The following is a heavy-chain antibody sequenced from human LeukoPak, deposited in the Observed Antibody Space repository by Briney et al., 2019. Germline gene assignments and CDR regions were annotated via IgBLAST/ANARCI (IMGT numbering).Heavy chain of an antibody. D-gene: IGHD3-3*01. CDR2: IISKAYGGTT. J-gene: IGHJ6*02. CDR1: GFTFGDYA. Sequence: PGGSLRLSCTASGFTFGDYAMSWVRQAPGKGRGWGGFIISKAYGGTTAYAASVKGRFTISRDDSKSIAYLQMNSLKTEDTAVYYCTRDLSTYYDFWSGPPGSASYYGMDVWGQGTTVTVSS. CDR3: TRDLSTYYDFWSGPPGSASYYGMDV. V-gene: IGHV3-49*04.